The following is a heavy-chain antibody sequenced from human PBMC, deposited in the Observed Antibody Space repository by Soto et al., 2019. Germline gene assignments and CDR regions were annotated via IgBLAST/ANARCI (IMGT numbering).Heavy chain of an antibody. CDR1: GFTFSSYA. D-gene: IGHD3-10*01. V-gene: IGHV3-23*01. CDR3: AKEGLWFGQLLQTHDC. CDR2: IDGSGGST. J-gene: IGHJ4*02. Sequence: GGSLRLSCAASGFTFSSYAMSWVRQAPGKGLEWVSAIDGSGGSTYYADSVRGRFTISRDNSKSTLYLQMNSLRADGTAVYYCAKEGLWFGQLLQTHDCWGQGTLVTVSS.